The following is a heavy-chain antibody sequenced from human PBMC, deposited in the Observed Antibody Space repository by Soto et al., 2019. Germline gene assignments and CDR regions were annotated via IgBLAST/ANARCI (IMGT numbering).Heavy chain of an antibody. Sequence: GESLKISCKGSGYSFTSYWIGWVRQMPGKGLEWMGIIYPGDSDTRYSPSFQGQVTISADKSISTAYLQWSSLKASDTAMYYCARLVGLPPYYYGPGSSPPYYYYGMDVWGQGPTIDVSS. J-gene: IGHJ6*02. V-gene: IGHV5-51*01. CDR3: ARLVGLPPYYYGPGSSPPYYYYGMDV. D-gene: IGHD3-10*01. CDR2: IYPGDSDT. CDR1: GYSFTSYW.